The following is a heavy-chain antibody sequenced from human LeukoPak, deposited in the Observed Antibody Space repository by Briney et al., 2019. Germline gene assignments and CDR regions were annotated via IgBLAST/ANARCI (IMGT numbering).Heavy chain of an antibody. CDR2: IYHSGAT. D-gene: IGHD6-13*01. Sequence: SETLSLTCAVSGDSVSSDNWWSWVRQPPGKGLEWIGEIYHSGATNYKSSLKSRVTISMDKSKNQFSLNLNSVTAADTAVYYCAREGIAAAGNYYYYMDVWGKGTTVTVSS. V-gene: IGHV4-4*02. CDR3: AREGIAAAGNYYYYMDV. CDR1: GDSVSSDNW. J-gene: IGHJ6*03.